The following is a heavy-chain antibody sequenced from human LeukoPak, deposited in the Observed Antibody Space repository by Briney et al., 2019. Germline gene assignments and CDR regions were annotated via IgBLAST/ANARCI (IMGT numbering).Heavy chain of an antibody. Sequence: SKTLSLTCTVSGGSISSYYWSWIRQPPGKGLEWIGYIQYSGSTNYNPSLKSRVTISVDTSKNQFSLKLSSVTAADTAVYYCARDLMSSVWGKGTTVTVSS. CDR3: ARDLMSSV. J-gene: IGHJ6*04. V-gene: IGHV4-59*01. CDR2: IQYSGST. D-gene: IGHD3-16*01. CDR1: GGSISSYY.